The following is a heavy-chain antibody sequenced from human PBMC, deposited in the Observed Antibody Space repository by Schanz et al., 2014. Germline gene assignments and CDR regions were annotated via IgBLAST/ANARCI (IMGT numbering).Heavy chain of an antibody. D-gene: IGHD3-10*01. CDR2: ISDSGDST. J-gene: IGHJ3*02. V-gene: IGHV3-11*06. Sequence: QVHLVESGGGVVQPGRSLRLSCAASGFTFSDHYMDWVRQAPGKGLEWVSDISDSGDSTHYADSVKGRFTISRDNSKNTLYLQMNNLRAEDTAVYYCARDQYYFGSGNPFDIWGQGTMVTVSS. CDR1: GFTFSDHY. CDR3: ARDQYYFGSGNPFDI.